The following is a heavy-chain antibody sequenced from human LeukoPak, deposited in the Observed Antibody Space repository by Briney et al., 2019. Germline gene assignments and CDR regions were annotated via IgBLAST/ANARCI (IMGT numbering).Heavy chain of an antibody. CDR3: ARGLLSRYTHLDY. V-gene: IGHV1-69*05. Sequence: ASVKVSCKASGGTFSSYAISWVRQAPGQGLEWMGGIIPIFGTANYAQKFQGRVTITTDESTSTAYMELSSLRSEDTAVYYCARGLLSRYTHLDYWGQGTLVTVSS. CDR2: IIPIFGTA. J-gene: IGHJ4*02. CDR1: GGTFSSYA. D-gene: IGHD3-9*01.